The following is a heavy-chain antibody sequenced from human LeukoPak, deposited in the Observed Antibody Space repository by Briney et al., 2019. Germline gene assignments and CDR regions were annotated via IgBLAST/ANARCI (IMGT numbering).Heavy chain of an antibody. D-gene: IGHD2-2*01. V-gene: IGHV4-39*01. Sequence: SETLSLTCTVSGGSISSSSYYWGWIRQPPGKGLEWIGSIYYSGSTYYNPSLKSRVTISVDTSKNQFSLKLSSVTAADTAVYYCARRFPDSSTRLNWFDPWGQGTLVTVSS. J-gene: IGHJ5*02. CDR2: IYYSGST. CDR1: GGSISSSSYY. CDR3: ARRFPDSSTRLNWFDP.